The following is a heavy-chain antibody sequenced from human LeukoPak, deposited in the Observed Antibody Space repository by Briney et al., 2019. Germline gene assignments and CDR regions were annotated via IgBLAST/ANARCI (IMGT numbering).Heavy chain of an antibody. CDR1: GFTFRSYW. Sequence: GGSLRLSCAASGFTFRSYWMHWARQVPGKGLVWVSRISPDGRSTNYADSVKGRFTVSRDNAKNTLYLQMNSLTGEDTALYYCARGASSGYRIDYWGQGTLVTVSS. D-gene: IGHD3-10*01. CDR2: ISPDGRST. CDR3: ARGASSGYRIDY. J-gene: IGHJ4*02. V-gene: IGHV3-74*01.